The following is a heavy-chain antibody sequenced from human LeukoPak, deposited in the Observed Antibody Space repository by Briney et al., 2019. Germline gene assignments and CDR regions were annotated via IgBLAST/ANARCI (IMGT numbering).Heavy chain of an antibody. Sequence: SETLSLTCTVSGYSISSGYYWGWIRQPPGKGLEWIGEINHSGSTNYNPSLKSRVTISVDTSKNQFSLKLSSVTAADTAVYYCARRRFRIAAAGTGCFDYWGQGTLVTVSS. CDR1: GYSISSGYY. V-gene: IGHV4-38-2*02. D-gene: IGHD6-13*01. CDR3: ARRRFRIAAAGTGCFDY. J-gene: IGHJ4*02. CDR2: INHSGST.